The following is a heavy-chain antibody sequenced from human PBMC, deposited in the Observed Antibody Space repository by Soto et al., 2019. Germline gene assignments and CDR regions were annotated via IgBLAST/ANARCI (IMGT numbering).Heavy chain of an antibody. J-gene: IGHJ5*02. CDR1: GAPITSNY. V-gene: IGHV4-59*01. CDR3: ARVPVTGYFDWPGP. D-gene: IGHD3-9*01. CDR2: LDHQGYS. Sequence: PSETLSLTCSVSGAPITSNYWTWIRQPPGKGLEWIGYLDHQGYSNYSPSLRSRVSMSTDTSKNQMSLKVNSVTAADTAVYYCARVPVTGYFDWPGPWGQGTLVTVSS.